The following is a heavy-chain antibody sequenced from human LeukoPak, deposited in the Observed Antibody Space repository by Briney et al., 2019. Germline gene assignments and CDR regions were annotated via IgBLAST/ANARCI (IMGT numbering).Heavy chain of an antibody. V-gene: IGHV3-23*01. D-gene: IGHD6-19*01. Sequence: HPGGSLRLSCAASGFTFSSYAMSWVRQAPGKGLEWVSAISGSGGSTYYADSVRGRFTISRDNSKNTLYLQMNSLRAEDTAVYYCAKDGDSSGWYLMYYFDYWGQGTLVTVSS. CDR1: GFTFSSYA. CDR3: AKDGDSSGWYLMYYFDY. CDR2: ISGSGGST. J-gene: IGHJ4*02.